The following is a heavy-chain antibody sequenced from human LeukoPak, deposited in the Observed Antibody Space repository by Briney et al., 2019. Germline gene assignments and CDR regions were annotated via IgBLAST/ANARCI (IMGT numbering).Heavy chain of an antibody. CDR1: GFTFSSYE. Sequence: GGSLRLSCAASGFTFSSYEMNWVRQAPGKGLEWVSYISSNGSTIYYADFVKGRFTISRDNAKNSLYLQMNSLRAEDTALYYCARDQWLRFDYWGQGTLVTVSS. D-gene: IGHD6-19*01. CDR2: ISSNGSTI. CDR3: ARDQWLRFDY. J-gene: IGHJ4*02. V-gene: IGHV3-48*03.